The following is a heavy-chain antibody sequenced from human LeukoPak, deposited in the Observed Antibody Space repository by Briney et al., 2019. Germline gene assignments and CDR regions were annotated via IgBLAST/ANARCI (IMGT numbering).Heavy chain of an antibody. Sequence: ASVKVTCKASGYTFTGYYMHWVRQAPGQGLEWMGWIDPNSGGTNYAQKFQGRVTITADKSTSTAYMELSSLRSEDTAVYYCAKGEMATILIGYYYYYYMDVWGKGTTVTVSS. J-gene: IGHJ6*03. CDR1: GYTFTGYY. CDR3: AKGEMATILIGYYYYYYMDV. D-gene: IGHD5-24*01. CDR2: IDPNSGGT. V-gene: IGHV1-2*02.